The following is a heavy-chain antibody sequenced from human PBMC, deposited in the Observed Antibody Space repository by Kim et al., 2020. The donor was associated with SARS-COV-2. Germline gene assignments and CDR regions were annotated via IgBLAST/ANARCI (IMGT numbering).Heavy chain of an antibody. J-gene: IGHJ6*02. CDR3: ARGMFRSGFDV. D-gene: IGHD3-10*02. CDR2: ISSDRMIT. CDR1: GFSSSSDW. Sequence: GGSLRLSCAAAGFSSSSDWINWVRQPPGKGLEWVSRISSDRMITHYADYVKGRFTMSRDSAENTVFLKMNSLGAEDTAVYYCARGMFRSGFDVWGRGTTGSFSS. V-gene: IGHV3-74*01.